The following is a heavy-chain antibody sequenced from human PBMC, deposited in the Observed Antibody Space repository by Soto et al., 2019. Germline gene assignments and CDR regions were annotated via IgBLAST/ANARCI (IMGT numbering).Heavy chain of an antibody. Sequence: GGSLRLSCAASGITFSSYAMHWVRQAPGKGLEWVAVISYDGSNKYYADSVKGRFTISRDNSKNTLYLQMNSLRAEDTAVYYCAKSRPPYDRVVKPFDYWGQGAPVTVSS. CDR2: ISYDGSNK. CDR1: GITFSSYA. V-gene: IGHV3-30*18. J-gene: IGHJ4*02. CDR3: AKSRPPYDRVVKPFDY. D-gene: IGHD3-22*01.